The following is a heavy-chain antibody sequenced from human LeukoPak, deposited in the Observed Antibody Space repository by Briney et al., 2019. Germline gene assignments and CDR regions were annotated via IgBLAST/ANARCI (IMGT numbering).Heavy chain of an antibody. CDR1: GFTFSSYS. D-gene: IGHD2-8*02. V-gene: IGHV3-15*01. J-gene: IGHJ4*02. CDR3: TSEEDDHRGRTGY. Sequence: PGGSLRLSCAASGFTFSSYSMNWVRQAPGKGLEWVGRIKSQADGGTTDYAAPVKDRFTISRDGSKNTVYLQMNSLKTEDTAVYYCTSEEDDHRGRTGYWGQGTLVTVSS. CDR2: IKSQADGGTT.